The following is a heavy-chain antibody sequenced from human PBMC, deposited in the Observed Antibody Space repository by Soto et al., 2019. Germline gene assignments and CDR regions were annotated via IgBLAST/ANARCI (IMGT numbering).Heavy chain of an antibody. V-gene: IGHV3-30-3*01. CDR2: ISYDGSNK. CDR1: GFTFSSYA. CDR3: ARDFLRFLEWLSLAYYYYGMDV. J-gene: IGHJ6*02. Sequence: LRLSCAASGFTFSSYAMHWVRQAPGKGLEWVAVISYDGSNKYYADSVKGRFTISRDNSKNTLYLQMNSLRAEDTAVYYCARDFLRFLEWLSLAYYYYGMDVWGQGTTVTVSS. D-gene: IGHD3-3*01.